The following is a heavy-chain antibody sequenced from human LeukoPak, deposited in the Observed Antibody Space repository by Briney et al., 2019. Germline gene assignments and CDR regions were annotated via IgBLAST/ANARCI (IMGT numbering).Heavy chain of an antibody. D-gene: IGHD6-19*01. J-gene: IGHJ4*02. CDR3: ARNSHSGLAY. CDR2: ISYSGST. Sequence: PSETLSLTCTVSGGSISSYYWSWIRQPPGKGLEWIGYISYSGSTNYNPSLKSRLTISVDTSKNQFSLKLSSVTAADTAVYFCARNSHSGLAYWGQGTLVTVSS. V-gene: IGHV4-59*12. CDR1: GGSISSYY.